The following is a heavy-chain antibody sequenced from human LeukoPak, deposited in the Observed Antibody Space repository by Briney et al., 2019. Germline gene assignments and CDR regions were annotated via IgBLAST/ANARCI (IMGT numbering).Heavy chain of an antibody. Sequence: GGSLRLSCAVSGFTFSIYGMTWVRQAPGKGLEWVSAICGSGCGGTTYYADSVKGRFTVSRDNSKNTLYLQMNSLTAEDTAVYYCAKDRGGSYPNWFDPWGQGTLGTVSS. CDR3: AKDRGGSYPNWFDP. D-gene: IGHD1-26*01. CDR2: ICGSGCGGTT. CDR1: GFTFSIYG. V-gene: IGHV3-23*01. J-gene: IGHJ5*02.